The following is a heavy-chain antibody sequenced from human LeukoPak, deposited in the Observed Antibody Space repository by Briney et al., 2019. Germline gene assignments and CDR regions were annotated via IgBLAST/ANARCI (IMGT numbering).Heavy chain of an antibody. Sequence: SETLSLTCAVSGVSISSSNWWSWVRQPPGKGLEWIGEIYHSGSTNYNPSLKSRVTISVDKSKNQFSLKLTSVTAADTAVYYCVRENYFDSSDYFDYWGQGTLVTVSS. CDR1: GVSISSSNW. J-gene: IGHJ4*02. CDR2: IYHSGST. D-gene: IGHD3-22*01. CDR3: VRENYFDSSDYFDY. V-gene: IGHV4-4*02.